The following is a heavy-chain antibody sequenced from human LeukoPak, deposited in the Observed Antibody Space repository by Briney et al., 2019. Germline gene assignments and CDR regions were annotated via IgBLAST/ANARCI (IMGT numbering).Heavy chain of an antibody. Sequence: PSETLSLTCAVYGGSFSGYYWSWIRQPPGKGLEWIGEINHSGSTNYNPSLKSRVTISVDTSKNQFSLKLSSVTAADTAVYYCARTGYCSSTSCTLDYWGQGTLVTVSS. J-gene: IGHJ4*02. CDR1: GGSFSGYY. CDR3: ARTGYCSSTSCTLDY. CDR2: INHSGST. V-gene: IGHV4-34*01. D-gene: IGHD2-2*01.